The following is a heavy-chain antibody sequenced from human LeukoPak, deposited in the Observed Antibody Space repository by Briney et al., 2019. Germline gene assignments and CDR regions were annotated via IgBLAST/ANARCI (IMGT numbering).Heavy chain of an antibody. Sequence: GGSLRLSCAASGFTFSSYAMSWVRQAPGKGLERVSAIRVSGGSTYYTDSVKGRFTISRDNSKNTLYLQMDSLRAEDTAVYYCAKDPSYYDSSGYYDYWGRGTLVTVSS. CDR2: IRVSGGST. V-gene: IGHV3-23*01. CDR3: AKDPSYYDSSGYYDY. J-gene: IGHJ4*02. D-gene: IGHD3-22*01. CDR1: GFTFSSYA.